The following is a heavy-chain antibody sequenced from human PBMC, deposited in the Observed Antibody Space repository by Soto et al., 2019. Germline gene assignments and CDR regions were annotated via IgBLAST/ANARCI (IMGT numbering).Heavy chain of an antibody. CDR2: ISAAGDP. V-gene: IGHV3-13*05. CDR3: ARTDRDFYGLDV. CDR1: XXXXRNYD. J-gene: IGHJ6*02. Sequence: EVQLVESGGGLVQPGGSLXLXXXXXXXXXRNYDMXXXRQGTGKGLEWVSGISAAGDPDYADSVEGRFTISRENAQNSFFLQMNSLRVGDTAVYYCARTDRDFYGLDVWGQGTTVIVSS.